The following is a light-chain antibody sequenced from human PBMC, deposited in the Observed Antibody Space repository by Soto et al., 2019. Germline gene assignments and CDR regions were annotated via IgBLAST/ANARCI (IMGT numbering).Light chain of an antibody. CDR2: DVS. Sequence: QSVLTQPASVSGSPGQSITISCTGTSSDVGAYNYVSWYQQHPGKVPKLIIYDVSNRPSGVSNRFSGSKSANTASLTISGLQAEDEADYYCSSYTSTFTLVFGIGTKLTVL. CDR1: SSDVGAYNY. J-gene: IGLJ1*01. CDR3: SSYTSTFTLV. V-gene: IGLV2-14*01.